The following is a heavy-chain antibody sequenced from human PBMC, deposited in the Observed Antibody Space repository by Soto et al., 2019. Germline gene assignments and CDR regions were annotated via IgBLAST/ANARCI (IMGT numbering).Heavy chain of an antibody. D-gene: IGHD5-18*01. V-gene: IGHV1-18*01. CDR2: ISADNGNT. CDR1: GYTFYSHS. J-gene: IGHJ6*02. CDR3: ARCIQQDYYYGMDV. Sequence: QAQLVQSGAEVKKPGASVKVSCKASGYTFYSHSISWVRQAPGQWLAWMGRISADNGNTKYAQKFRGRVTMTTDTSTSTVYMELRDLRSDDTAVYYCARCIQQDYYYGMDVWGQGTTVTVSS.